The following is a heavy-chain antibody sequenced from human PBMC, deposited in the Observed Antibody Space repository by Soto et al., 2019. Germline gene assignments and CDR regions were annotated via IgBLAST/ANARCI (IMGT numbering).Heavy chain of an antibody. J-gene: IGHJ6*02. CDR1: GPTCSSLA. D-gene: IGHD5-12*01. CDR3: AGSPKGWLRLPPYYYGMDV. V-gene: IGHV1-69*13. Sequence: SVEVSCEAPGPTCSSLASSCVRQSPGQPHEWIGRISPSFGTANYAQKFQGRVTITADESTSTAYMELSSLRSEDTAVYYCAGSPKGWLRLPPYYYGMDVWGQGTTVTVSS. CDR2: ISPSFGTA.